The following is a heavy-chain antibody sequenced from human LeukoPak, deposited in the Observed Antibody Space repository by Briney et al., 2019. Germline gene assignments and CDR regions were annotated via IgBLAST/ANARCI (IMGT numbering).Heavy chain of an antibody. CDR1: GFTFSNYA. D-gene: IGHD6-13*01. CDR3: AILGYSSSVFDC. J-gene: IGHJ4*02. Sequence: GGSLRLSCAASGFTFSNYAIHWVRQAPGKGLEWAALISKDGTNKYYPDSVKGRFTISRDNSKNTLYLQMNSLRAKDTAVYYCAILGYSSSVFDCWGQGTLVTVSS. V-gene: IGHV3-30-3*01. CDR2: ISKDGTNK.